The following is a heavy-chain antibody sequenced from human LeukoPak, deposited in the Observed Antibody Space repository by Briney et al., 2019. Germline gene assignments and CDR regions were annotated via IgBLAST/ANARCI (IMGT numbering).Heavy chain of an antibody. CDR3: ARARYVNSFYASDI. D-gene: IGHD3-9*01. Sequence: SETLSLTCTVSGGSISSYYWNRIRQPPGKGLEWIGYISKSGNTNYNPSLKSRVTILGDTSKNQFSLKLSSVTAADTAVYYCARARYVNSFYASDIWGQGTMVTVSS. V-gene: IGHV4-59*01. CDR1: GGSISSYY. J-gene: IGHJ3*02. CDR2: ISKSGNT.